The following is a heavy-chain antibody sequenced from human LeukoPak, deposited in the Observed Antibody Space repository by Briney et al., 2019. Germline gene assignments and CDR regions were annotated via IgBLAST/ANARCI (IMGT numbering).Heavy chain of an antibody. CDR3: ARGPHYYGDYIRWFPDAFHI. D-gene: IGHD4-17*01. CDR1: GASFSAYF. J-gene: IGHJ3*02. CDR2: IKHGGDT. V-gene: IGHV4-34*01. Sequence: SETLSLTCAVYGASFSAYFWNWVRQSPGKGLEWIGDIKHGGDTNYNPSLMGRVTISLGASKNQFSLMLTSVTVADTAVYYCARGPHYYGDYIRWFPDAFHIWGRGTAVSVSS.